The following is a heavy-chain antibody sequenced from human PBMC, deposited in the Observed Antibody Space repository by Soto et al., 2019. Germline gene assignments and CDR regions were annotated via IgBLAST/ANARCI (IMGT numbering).Heavy chain of an antibody. J-gene: IGHJ6*02. V-gene: IGHV4-31*03. CDR2: IYYSGST. CDR3: ARDKYYSGSWKDGMDV. D-gene: IGHD3-10*01. Sequence: QVQLQESGPGLVKPSQTLSLTCTVSGGSISSGGYYWTWIRQHPGKGLEWIGYIYYSGSTYYNPSLKSRVTISVDTSKNQFSLKLSSVTAADTAVYYCARDKYYSGSWKDGMDVWGQGTTVTVSS. CDR1: GGSISSGGYY.